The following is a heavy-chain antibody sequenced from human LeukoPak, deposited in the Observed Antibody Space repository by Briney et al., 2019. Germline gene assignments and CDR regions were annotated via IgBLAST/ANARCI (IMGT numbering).Heavy chain of an antibody. CDR2: IYTSGGT. V-gene: IGHV4-4*09. CDR3: ARQPYGSSVDS. CDR1: GGSISTFY. J-gene: IGHJ4*02. Sequence: SETLSLTCAVSGGSISTFYWSWIRQPPGKGLEWIGYIYTSGGTNYNPSLKSRVTISVDTSKNQFSLKLSSVTAADTAIYYCARQPYGSSVDSWGQGTLVIVSS. D-gene: IGHD3-10*01.